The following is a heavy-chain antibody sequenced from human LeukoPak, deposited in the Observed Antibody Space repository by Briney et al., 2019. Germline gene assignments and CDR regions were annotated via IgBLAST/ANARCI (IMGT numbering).Heavy chain of an antibody. CDR2: ISSSRSTI. CDR1: GFTFSSYE. V-gene: IGHV3-48*03. D-gene: IGHD1-26*01. J-gene: IGHJ4*02. Sequence: PGGSLRLSCADSGFTFSSYEMKWLRQAPGKGLEWVSYISSSRSTIYYADSVKGRFTISRDNAKNSLYLQMNSLRAEDTAVYYCASIPAELIVGASEAYWGQGSLVSVSS. CDR3: ASIPAELIVGASEAY.